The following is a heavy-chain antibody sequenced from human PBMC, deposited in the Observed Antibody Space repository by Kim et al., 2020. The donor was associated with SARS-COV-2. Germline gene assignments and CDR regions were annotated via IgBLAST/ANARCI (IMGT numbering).Heavy chain of an antibody. CDR2: IYHSGST. CDR1: GGSISSSNW. J-gene: IGHJ4*02. CDR3: ARAVVGATTGCPYFDY. Sequence: SETLSLTCAVSGGSISSSNWWSWVRQPPGKGLEWIGEIYHSGSTNYNPSLKSRVTISVDKSKNQFSLKLSSVTAADTAVYYCARAVVGATTGCPYFDYWGQGTLVTVSS. V-gene: IGHV4-4*02. D-gene: IGHD1-26*01.